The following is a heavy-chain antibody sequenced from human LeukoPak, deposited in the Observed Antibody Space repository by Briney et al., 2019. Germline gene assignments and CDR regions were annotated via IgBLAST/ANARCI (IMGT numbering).Heavy chain of an antibody. J-gene: IGHJ5*02. Sequence: PSETLSLTCTVSGGSISSYYWSWIRQPPGKGLEWIGYIYYSGSSNYNPSLKSRVTISVDTSKNQFSLKLSSVTSADTAVYYCARSLSSGWYEGWFDLWGQGTLVTVSS. CDR1: GGSISSYY. V-gene: IGHV4-59*01. CDR2: IYYSGSS. D-gene: IGHD6-19*01. CDR3: ARSLSSGWYEGWFDL.